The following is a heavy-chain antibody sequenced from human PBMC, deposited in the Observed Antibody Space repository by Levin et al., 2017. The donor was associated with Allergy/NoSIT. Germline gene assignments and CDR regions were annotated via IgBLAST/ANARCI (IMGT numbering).Heavy chain of an antibody. CDR3: ARDLHSGSYWGLSSDS. D-gene: IGHD3-10*01. CDR2: IGPHIGIT. Sequence: SGESLKISCEASGYTFTTFGISWVRQAPGQGLEWMGWIGPHIGITHYAQKFQDRVTMTTDTSTSTAYMELRSLTPDDTAVYYCARDLHSGSYWGLSSDSWGQGTLVTVSS. J-gene: IGHJ4*02. V-gene: IGHV1-18*01. CDR1: GYTFTTFG.